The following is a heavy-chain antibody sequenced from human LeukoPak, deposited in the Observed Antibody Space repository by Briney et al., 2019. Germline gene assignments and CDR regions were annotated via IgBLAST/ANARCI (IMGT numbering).Heavy chain of an antibody. CDR1: GFTFSTYW. CDR3: RRDHSSWEVPSDY. D-gene: IGHD6-13*01. V-gene: IGHV3-74*01. Sequence: GGSLRLSCAASGFTFSTYWMHWVRQVPGKGLVWVSGINTDGSSRSYADFVKGRFTISRDNAKNTLYLQMNSLRAEDTAVYYCRRDHSSWEVPSDYWGQGTLVTVSS. J-gene: IGHJ4*02. CDR2: INTDGSSR.